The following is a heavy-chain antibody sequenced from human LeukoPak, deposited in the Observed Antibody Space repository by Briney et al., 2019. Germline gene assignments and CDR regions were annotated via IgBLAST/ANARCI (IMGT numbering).Heavy chain of an antibody. Sequence: ASVKVSCKASGYTFTSYYMHWVRQATGQGLEWMGIINPSGGSTSYAQKFQGRVTMTRDTSTSTVYMELSSLRSEDTAVYYCARGGWTTVTTWAPFRFDPWGQGTLVTVSS. V-gene: IGHV1-46*01. D-gene: IGHD4-17*01. CDR1: GYTFTSYY. J-gene: IGHJ5*02. CDR3: ARGGWTTVTTWAPFRFDP. CDR2: INPSGGST.